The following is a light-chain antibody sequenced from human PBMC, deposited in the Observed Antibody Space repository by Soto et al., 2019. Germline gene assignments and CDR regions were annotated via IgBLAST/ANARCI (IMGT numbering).Light chain of an antibody. Sequence: QSVLTQPRSVSGSPGQSVTISCTGTSNDVGSYNYVSWCQQHPGKAPKLMIYDVSKRPSGVPDRFSGSKSGSTASLTISGLQAEDEADYYCCSYAGSYTYVFGTGTKVTVL. V-gene: IGLV2-11*01. CDR1: SNDVGSYNY. CDR2: DVS. CDR3: CSYAGSYTYV. J-gene: IGLJ1*01.